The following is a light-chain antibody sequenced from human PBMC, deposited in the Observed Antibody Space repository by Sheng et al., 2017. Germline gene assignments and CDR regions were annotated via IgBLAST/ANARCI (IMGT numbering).Light chain of an antibody. J-gene: IGLJ7*01. V-gene: IGLV3-1*01. CDR2: QDR. CDR1: KLSDKY. Sequence: SSELTQPPSVSVSPGQTATITCSGDKLSDKYASWYQQKSGQSPILVMYQDRKRPSGIPERFSGSNSGNIVTLTISETQTLDEADYYCQAWDTSTAVFGRGTQLTVL. CDR3: QAWDTSTAV.